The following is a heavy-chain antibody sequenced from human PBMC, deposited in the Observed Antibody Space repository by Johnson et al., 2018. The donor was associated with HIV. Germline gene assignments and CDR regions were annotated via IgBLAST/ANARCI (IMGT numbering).Heavy chain of an antibody. CDR2: IRYDGSNK. CDR3: ARMAAHVSDF. CDR1: GFTFSSYG. V-gene: IGHV3-30*02. D-gene: IGHD5-24*01. J-gene: IGHJ3*01. Sequence: QVQLVESGGGVVRPGGSLRLSCAASGFTFSSYGMHWVRQAPGKGLEWVAFIRYDGSNKYYADSVKGRFTISRDSSKNTLYLQMNSLRAEDTAVYYCARMAAHVSDFWGQGTMVTVSS.